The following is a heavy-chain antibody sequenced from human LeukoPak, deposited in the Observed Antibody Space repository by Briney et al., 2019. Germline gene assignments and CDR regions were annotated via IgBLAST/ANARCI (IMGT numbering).Heavy chain of an antibody. CDR2: LGYDGSNK. CDR3: AKDRSGEWLIFDY. Sequence: GGSLRLSCVASGFTFSSYGMHWVRQAPGKGLEWVAFLGYDGSNKYYADSVKGRFTISRDNSKNTLYLLMNWLRADDTAVYYCAKDRSGEWLIFDYWGQGTLVTVSS. J-gene: IGHJ4*02. CDR1: GFTFSSYG. D-gene: IGHD3-3*01. V-gene: IGHV3-30*02.